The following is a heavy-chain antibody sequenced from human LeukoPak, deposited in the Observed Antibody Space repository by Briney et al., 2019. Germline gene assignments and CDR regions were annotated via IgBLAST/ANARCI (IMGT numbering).Heavy chain of an antibody. Sequence: SETLSLTCAVYGGSFSGYYWSWIRQPPGKGLEWIGEINHSGSTNYNPFLKSRVTISVDTSKNQFSLKLSSVTAADTAVYYCARGGGYSGYPLYRGWGQGTLVTVSS. CDR1: GGSFSGYY. D-gene: IGHD5-12*01. J-gene: IGHJ4*02. V-gene: IGHV4-34*01. CDR3: ARGGGYSGYPLYRG. CDR2: INHSGST.